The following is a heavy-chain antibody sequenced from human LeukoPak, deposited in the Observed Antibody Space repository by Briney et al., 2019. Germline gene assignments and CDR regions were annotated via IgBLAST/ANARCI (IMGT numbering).Heavy chain of an antibody. V-gene: IGHV4-38-2*01. J-gene: IGHJ3*02. CDR3: ARCGSGWPCGAFVI. CDR1: GYSITSGYY. D-gene: IGHD6-19*01. CDR2: INHSGST. Sequence: SETLSLTCGVSGYSITSGYYWARIRQPPRKGLEWIGEINHSGSTNYNPSLKSRVTISVDTSKNQFSLKLSSVTAADTAVYYLARCGSGWPCGAFVIWRQGTMVTVSS.